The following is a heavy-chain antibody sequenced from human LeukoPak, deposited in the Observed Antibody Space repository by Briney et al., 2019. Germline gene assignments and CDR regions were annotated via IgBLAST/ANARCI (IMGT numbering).Heavy chain of an antibody. CDR1: GFTFSNNY. V-gene: IGHV3-11*05. Sequence: GGSLRLSCAASGFTFSNNYMSWIRQTPGKGLEWVSYISSSSSYTNYADSVKGRFTIPRDNANNSLYLQMNSLRTEDTAVYFCARGQEVTAIPAAYWGQGTLVTVSS. CDR2: ISSSSSYT. J-gene: IGHJ4*02. D-gene: IGHD2-21*02. CDR3: ARGQEVTAIPAAY.